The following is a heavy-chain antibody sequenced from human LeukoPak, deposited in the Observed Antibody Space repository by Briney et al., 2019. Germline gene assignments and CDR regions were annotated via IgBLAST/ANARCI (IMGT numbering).Heavy chain of an antibody. CDR2: IYYSGST. D-gene: IGHD2-15*01. Sequence: RASETLSLTCTVSGGSISSGGYYWSWIRQHPGKGLEWIGYIYYSGSTYYNPSPKSRVTISVDTSKNQFSLKLSSVTAADTAVYYCARDRRGTGWFDPWGQGTLVTVSS. CDR3: ARDRRGTGWFDP. J-gene: IGHJ5*02. V-gene: IGHV4-31*03. CDR1: GGSISSGGYY.